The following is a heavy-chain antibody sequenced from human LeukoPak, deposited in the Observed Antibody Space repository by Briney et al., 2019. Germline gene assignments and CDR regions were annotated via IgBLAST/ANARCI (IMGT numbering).Heavy chain of an antibody. Sequence: SVKVSCKASGGTFSSYAISWVRQAPGQGLEWMGGIIPIFGTANYAQKFQGRVTITADESTSTAYMELSSLRSEDTAVYYCARFSVELRGGYYFDYWGQGTQVTVSS. J-gene: IGHJ4*02. CDR2: IIPIFGTA. V-gene: IGHV1-69*13. CDR3: ARFSVELRGGYYFDY. CDR1: GGTFSSYA. D-gene: IGHD1-7*01.